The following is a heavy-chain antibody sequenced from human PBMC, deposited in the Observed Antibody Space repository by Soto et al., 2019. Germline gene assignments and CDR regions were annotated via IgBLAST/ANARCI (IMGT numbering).Heavy chain of an antibody. V-gene: IGHV6-1*01. CDR2: TYYRSKWYN. CDR1: GDSVSSNSAA. CDR3: ARDRAVRTFYYYYGMDV. D-gene: IGHD3-10*01. J-gene: IGHJ6*02. Sequence: SQTLSLTCAISGDSVSSNSAAWNWIRHSPSRGLEWLGRTYYRSKWYNDYAVSVKSRITINPDTSKNQFSLQLNSVTPEDTAVYYCARDRAVRTFYYYYGMDVWGQGTTVTVSS.